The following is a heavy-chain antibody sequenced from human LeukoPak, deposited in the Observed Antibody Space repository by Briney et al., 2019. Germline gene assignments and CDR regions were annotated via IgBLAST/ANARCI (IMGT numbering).Heavy chain of an antibody. Sequence: GGSLRLSCIDSGYTFSRYHMAWVRQAPGKGLEWLANIKPDGSEKYYVDSVKGRFIISRDNAQNSLFLKMNSLRAEDTAIYYCAGDSGGTYFHDWGQGTLVTVSS. J-gene: IGHJ4*02. CDR3: AGDSGGTYFHD. V-gene: IGHV3-7*01. CDR2: IKPDGSEK. CDR1: GYTFSRYH.